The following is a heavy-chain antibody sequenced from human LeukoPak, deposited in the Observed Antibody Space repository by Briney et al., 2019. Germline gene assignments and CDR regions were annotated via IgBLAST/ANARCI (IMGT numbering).Heavy chain of an antibody. V-gene: IGHV3-49*03. CDR2: IRSKAYGGTT. Sequence: GGSLRLSCTASGFTFGDYAMSWFRQAPGKGLEWVGFIRSKAYGGTTEYAASVKGRFTISRDDFKSIAYLQMNSLKTEDTAVYHCTRGGYYDSSGYPYFDYWGQGTLVTVSS. J-gene: IGHJ4*02. CDR3: TRGGYYDSSGYPYFDY. D-gene: IGHD3-22*01. CDR1: GFTFGDYA.